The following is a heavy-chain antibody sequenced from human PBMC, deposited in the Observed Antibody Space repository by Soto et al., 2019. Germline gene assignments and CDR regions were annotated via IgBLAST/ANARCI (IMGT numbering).Heavy chain of an antibody. CDR1: GASFTSNDR. D-gene: IGHD1-7*01. V-gene: IGHV4-4*02. CDR2: IYRTGST. Sequence: SETLSLTCAVSGASFTSNDRWTWVRQPPGRGLEWIGEIYRTGSTNCNPSLKSRVTISLDKSENQFSLKVTSLTAADTAVYYCASRDPGTSVDYWGQGTLVTVSS. J-gene: IGHJ4*02. CDR3: ASRDPGTSVDY.